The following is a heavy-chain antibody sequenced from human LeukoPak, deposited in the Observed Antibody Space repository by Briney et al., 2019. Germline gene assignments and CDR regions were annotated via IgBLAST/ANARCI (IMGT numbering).Heavy chain of an antibody. Sequence: SETLSLTCTVSGGSISSGDYYWSWIRQHPGKGLEWIGYIYYSGSTYYNPSLKSRVTISVDTSKNQFSLKLSSVTAADTAVYYCARPLGNWNDRDAFDIWGQGTMVTVSS. CDR3: ARPLGNWNDRDAFDI. CDR2: IYYSGST. V-gene: IGHV4-31*03. CDR1: GGSISSGDYY. J-gene: IGHJ3*02. D-gene: IGHD1-20*01.